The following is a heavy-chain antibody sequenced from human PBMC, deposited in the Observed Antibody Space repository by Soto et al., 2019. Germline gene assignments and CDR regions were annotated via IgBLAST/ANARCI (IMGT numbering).Heavy chain of an antibody. D-gene: IGHD3-22*01. V-gene: IGHV3-30*14. CDR3: VRDYDISGSWSAGFDP. CDR1: EFTFNTYA. J-gene: IGHJ5*02. CDR2: TSYDSTNT. Sequence: QVQLMESGGGVVQPGTTLRLSCSASEFTFNTYAMHWVRQAPGRGLDWVAVTSYDSTNTKYADSVKGRFTISRDNSKNLLFRQTPSLTPEDTGVYYCVRDYDISGSWSAGFDPWCRGALVIVSS.